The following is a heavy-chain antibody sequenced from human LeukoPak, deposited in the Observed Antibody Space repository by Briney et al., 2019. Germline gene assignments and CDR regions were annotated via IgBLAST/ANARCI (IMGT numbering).Heavy chain of an antibody. CDR3: ARGGRMTTVTTTY. V-gene: IGHV1-2*02. Sequence: ASVKISCKASGYTFTGYYMHWVRQAPGQGLEWMGWINPNSGGTNYAQKFQGRVTMTRDTSISTACMELSRLRSDDTAVYYCARGGRMTTVTTTYWGQGTLVTVSS. CDR2: INPNSGGT. CDR1: GYTFTGYY. J-gene: IGHJ4*02. D-gene: IGHD4-17*01.